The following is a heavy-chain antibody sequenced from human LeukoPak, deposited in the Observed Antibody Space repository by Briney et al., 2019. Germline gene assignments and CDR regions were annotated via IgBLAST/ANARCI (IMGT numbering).Heavy chain of an antibody. D-gene: IGHD6-13*01. CDR1: GFTFSSYA. CDR2: ISYDGSNK. CDR3: ARGGYSSSRGPFDP. V-gene: IGHV3-30-3*01. J-gene: IGHJ5*02. Sequence: PGGSLRPSCAASGFTFSSYAMHWVRQAPGKGLEWVAVISYDGSNKYYADSVKGRFTISRDNSKNTLYLQMNSLRAEDTAVYYCARGGYSSSRGPFDPWGQGTLVTVSS.